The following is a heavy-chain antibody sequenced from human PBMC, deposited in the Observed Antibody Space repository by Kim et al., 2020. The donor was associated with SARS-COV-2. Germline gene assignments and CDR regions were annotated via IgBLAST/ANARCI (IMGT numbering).Heavy chain of an antibody. V-gene: IGHV3-11*06. D-gene: IGHD3-3*01. Sequence: VKGRCTISRDNAKNSLYLQMNSLRAEDTAVYYCARDQRLSYYDFWSGPNWFDPWGQGTLVTVSS. J-gene: IGHJ5*02. CDR3: ARDQRLSYYDFWSGPNWFDP.